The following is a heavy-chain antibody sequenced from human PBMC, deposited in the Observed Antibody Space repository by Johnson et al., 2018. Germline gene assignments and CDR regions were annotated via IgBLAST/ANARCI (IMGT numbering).Heavy chain of an antibody. Sequence: VQLVESGGGLVKPGGSLRLSCAASGFTFSAYNMNWVRQGPGKGLEWVSSITSSSNFIYYADSVKGRFTIVRDNARNSMFLQMNSLRAEDTAVLYCAREEGYNPSSMTVDYAFDFWVQGTTVTVSS. D-gene: IGHD2/OR15-2a*01. CDR1: GFTFSAYN. CDR3: AREEGYNPSSMTVDYAFDF. CDR2: ITSSSNFI. V-gene: IGHV3-21*01. J-gene: IGHJ3*01.